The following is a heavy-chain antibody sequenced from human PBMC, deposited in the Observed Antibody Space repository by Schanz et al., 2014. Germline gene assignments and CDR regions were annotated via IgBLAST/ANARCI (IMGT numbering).Heavy chain of an antibody. Sequence: EVQLLESGGGLVQPGGSLRLSCAASGFTFGDYAMTWVRQAPGKGPEYVSYISSGGTTTYHSDSVKGRFTISRDSAENSLYLQMNSLRAEDTAVYYCAGPALWFGDNCFDPWGQGTLVTVSS. J-gene: IGHJ5*02. D-gene: IGHD3-10*01. V-gene: IGHV3-48*04. CDR2: ISSGGTTT. CDR1: GFTFGDYA. CDR3: AGPALWFGDNCFDP.